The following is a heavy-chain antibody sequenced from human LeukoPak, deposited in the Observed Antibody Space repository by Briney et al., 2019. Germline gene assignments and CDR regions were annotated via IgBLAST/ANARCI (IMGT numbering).Heavy chain of an antibody. D-gene: IGHD6-13*01. CDR1: GFTFSTYA. J-gene: IGHJ4*02. CDR3: VKDYATIAAAANPLFDY. Sequence: PGGSLRLSCAASGFTFSTYAMNWVRQAPGKGLEWVSVVSGGGATTNYADSVKGRFTISRDNSKNTVYLQMHSLRAEDTAVYYCVKDYATIAAAANPLFDYWGQGALVTVSS. V-gene: IGHV3-23*01. CDR2: VSGGGATT.